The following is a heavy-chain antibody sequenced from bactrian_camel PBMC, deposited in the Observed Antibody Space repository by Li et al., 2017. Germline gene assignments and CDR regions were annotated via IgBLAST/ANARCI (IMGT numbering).Heavy chain of an antibody. CDR1: GDTYSRYC. Sequence: DVQLVESGGGSVQAGGSLRLSCAASGDTYSRYCMAWFRQAPGKEREGVASIASNGRTSYADSVKGRFTISKDNAKNTLYLQTNSLKPEDTAMYYCAVVRTMDWGQGTQVTVS. J-gene: IGHJ4*01. D-gene: IGHD2*01. CDR3: AVVRTMD. CDR2: IASNGRT. V-gene: IGHV3S10*01.